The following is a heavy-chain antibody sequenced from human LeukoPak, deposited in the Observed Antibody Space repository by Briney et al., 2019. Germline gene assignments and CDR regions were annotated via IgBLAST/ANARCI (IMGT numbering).Heavy chain of an antibody. D-gene: IGHD4-11*01. CDR1: GYTFTDYY. Sequence: ASVKVSCKASGYTFTDYYMHWVRQAPGQGLEWMGWINPNSGGTNYAQKFQGRVTMTRDTSISTAYTELSRLRSDDTAVYFCARDNDYRDFDYWGQGTLVTVSS. V-gene: IGHV1-2*02. CDR2: INPNSGGT. J-gene: IGHJ4*02. CDR3: ARDNDYRDFDY.